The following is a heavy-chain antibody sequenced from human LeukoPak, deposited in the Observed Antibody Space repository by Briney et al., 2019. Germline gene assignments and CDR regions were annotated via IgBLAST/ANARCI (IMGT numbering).Heavy chain of an antibody. V-gene: IGHV4-59*08. CDR2: MYYSGST. CDR3: TRHGGETIVATILHAFDI. Sequence: SETLSLTCTVSGASISSYSWSWIRQSPGKGLEWIGSMYYSGSTNYKPSLKSRVTMSGDTSKNQFSLRLSSVTAADTAVYYCTRHGGETIVATILHAFDIWGRGTMVTVSS. D-gene: IGHD5-12*01. J-gene: IGHJ3*02. CDR1: GASISSYS.